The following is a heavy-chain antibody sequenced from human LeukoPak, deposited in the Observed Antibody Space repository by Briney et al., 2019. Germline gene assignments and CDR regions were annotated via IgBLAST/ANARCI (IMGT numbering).Heavy chain of an antibody. CDR3: ARVWSGWYLDY. Sequence: GGSLRLSCAASGFTFSTYWLSWVRQAPGKGLEWVANINQDGSEKYYVDSVKGRFTISRDNAKNSLYLQMNSLRAEDTAVYYCARVWSGWYLDYWGQGTLVTVSS. J-gene: IGHJ4*02. D-gene: IGHD6-19*01. CDR2: INQDGSEK. CDR1: GFTFSTYW. V-gene: IGHV3-7*02.